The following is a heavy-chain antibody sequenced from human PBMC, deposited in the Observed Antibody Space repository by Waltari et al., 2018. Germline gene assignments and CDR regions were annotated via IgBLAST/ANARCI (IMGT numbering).Heavy chain of an antibody. J-gene: IGHJ5*02. CDR3: ARVSSGWYEDWFDP. CDR1: GFTVSSNY. V-gene: IGHV3-53*01. Sequence: EVQLVESGGGLIQPGGSLRLSCAASGFTVSSNYMSWVRQAPGKGLEWVSVIYSGDSKYDADSVKGRFTISRYNSKNTLYLQMNSLRAEDTAVYYCARVSSGWYEDWFDPWGQGTLVTVSS. D-gene: IGHD6-19*01. CDR2: IYSGDSK.